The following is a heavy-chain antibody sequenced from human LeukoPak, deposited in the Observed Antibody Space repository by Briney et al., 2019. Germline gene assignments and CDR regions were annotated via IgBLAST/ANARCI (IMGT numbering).Heavy chain of an antibody. Sequence: GASVKVSCKASGYTFTGYYIHWVRQAPGQGLEWMGGIIPIFGTANYAQKFQGRVTITADESTSTAYMELSSLRSEDTAVYYCARQDSSGYFNYYGMDVWGQGTTVTVSS. CDR3: ARQDSSGYFNYYGMDV. D-gene: IGHD3-22*01. J-gene: IGHJ6*02. CDR1: GYTFTGYY. CDR2: IIPIFGTA. V-gene: IGHV1-69*13.